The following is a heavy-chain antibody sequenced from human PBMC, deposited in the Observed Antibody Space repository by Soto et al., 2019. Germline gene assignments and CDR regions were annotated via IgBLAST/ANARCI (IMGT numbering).Heavy chain of an antibody. CDR2: ISYDGSNK. V-gene: IGHV3-30-3*01. J-gene: IGHJ4*02. Sequence: PGGSLRLSCAASGFTFSSYAMHWVRQAPGKGLEWVAVISYDGSNKYYADSVKGRFTISRDNSKNTLYLQMNSLRAEDTAVYYCAREPAVAFRDGYNYFDYWGQGTLVTVSS. CDR3: AREPAVAFRDGYNYFDY. D-gene: IGHD5-12*01. CDR1: GFTFSSYA.